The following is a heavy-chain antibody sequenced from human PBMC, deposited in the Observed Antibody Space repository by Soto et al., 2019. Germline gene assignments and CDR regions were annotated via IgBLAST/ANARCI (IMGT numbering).Heavy chain of an antibody. Sequence: QVQLVQSGAEVKKPGASVKVSCKASGYTFTSYGISWVRQAPGQGLEWMGWISAYNGNTNYAQKLQGRDTMTTDTSTSTAYMELRSLRSDDTAVYYCAREKIPDYGDYVYYYYGMDVWGQGTTVTVSS. CDR2: ISAYNGNT. J-gene: IGHJ6*02. V-gene: IGHV1-18*01. D-gene: IGHD4-17*01. CDR3: AREKIPDYGDYVYYYYGMDV. CDR1: GYTFTSYG.